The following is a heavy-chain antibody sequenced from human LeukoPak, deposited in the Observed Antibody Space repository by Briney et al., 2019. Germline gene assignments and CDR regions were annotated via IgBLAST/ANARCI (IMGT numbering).Heavy chain of an antibody. V-gene: IGHV3-9*01. CDR3: AKDMGPRFLEGFDY. D-gene: IGHD3-3*01. CDR1: GFTFDDYA. Sequence: GGSLRLSCAASGFTFDDYAMHWVRQAPGKGLEWVSGTSWNSGSIGYADSVKGRFTISRDNAKNSLYLQMNSLRAEDTALYYCAKDMGPRFLEGFDYWGQGTLVTVSS. J-gene: IGHJ4*02. CDR2: TSWNSGSI.